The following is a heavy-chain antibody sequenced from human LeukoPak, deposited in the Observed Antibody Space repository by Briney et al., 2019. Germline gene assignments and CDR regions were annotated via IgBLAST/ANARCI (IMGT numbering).Heavy chain of an antibody. Sequence: PGRSLRLSCAASGFTFSSYAMHWVRQAPGKGLEWVAVISYDGSNKYYADSVKGRFTISRDNSKNTLYLQMNSLRAEDTAVCYCLVPAAIGYGMDVWGQGTTVTVSS. D-gene: IGHD2-2*02. J-gene: IGHJ6*02. CDR1: GFTFSSYA. CDR3: LVPAAIGYGMDV. CDR2: ISYDGSNK. V-gene: IGHV3-30-3*01.